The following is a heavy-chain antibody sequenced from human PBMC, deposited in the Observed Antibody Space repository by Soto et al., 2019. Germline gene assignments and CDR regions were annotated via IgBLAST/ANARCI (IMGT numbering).Heavy chain of an antibody. CDR3: AKGDYYYDSSGYYYEDY. J-gene: IGHJ4*02. D-gene: IGHD3-22*01. CDR1: GFTFSSYA. CDR2: ISGSGGST. Sequence: EVQLLASGGGLLQPGGSLRLSCAASGFTFSSYAMSWVRQAPGKGLEWVSAISGSGGSTYYADSVKGRFTISRDNSKNTLYLQMSSLRAEDTAVYYCAKGDYYYDSSGYYYEDYWGQGTLVTVSS. V-gene: IGHV3-23*01.